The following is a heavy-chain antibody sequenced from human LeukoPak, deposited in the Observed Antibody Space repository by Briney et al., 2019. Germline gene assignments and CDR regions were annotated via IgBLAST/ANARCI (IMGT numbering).Heavy chain of an antibody. J-gene: IGHJ3*02. CDR2: MNPNSGNT. CDR1: GYTFTSYD. V-gene: IGHV1-8*01. D-gene: IGHD3-9*01. Sequence: ASVKVSCKASGYTFTSYDINWVRQATGQGLEWMGWMNPNSGNTGYAQKFQGRVTMTRNTSISTAYMELSSLRSEDTAVYYCARVGAYYDILTGYYNNAFDIWGQGTTVTVSS. CDR3: ARVGAYYDILTGYYNNAFDI.